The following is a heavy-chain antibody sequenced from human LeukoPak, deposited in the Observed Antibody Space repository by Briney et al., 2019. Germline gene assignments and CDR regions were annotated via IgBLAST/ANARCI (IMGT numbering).Heavy chain of an antibody. CDR3: ASQRYYDLWSGSWDYYMDV. V-gene: IGHV1-69*05. CDR1: GGGFSSYA. Sequence: GASVNVSCKSSGGGFSSYAISWVRHGPGQGLEWMGGIIPIFGTANYAQKFQGRGTITTGESTTTAYMELRSLRSEDTAVYYCASQRYYDLWSGSWDYYMDVWGKGTTVTVSS. D-gene: IGHD3-3*01. CDR2: IIPIFGTA. J-gene: IGHJ6*03.